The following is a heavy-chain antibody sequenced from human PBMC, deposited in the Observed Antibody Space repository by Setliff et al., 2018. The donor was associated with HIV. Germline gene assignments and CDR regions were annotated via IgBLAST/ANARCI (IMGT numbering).Heavy chain of an antibody. V-gene: IGHV5-51*01. D-gene: IGHD6-19*01. J-gene: IGHJ4*02. CDR2: VYPGDSDV. Sequence: GESLKISCKASGYNFVNYWIGWVRLMPGKGLEWMGIVYPGDSDVRYSPSFQGHFSISVDKSITTAYLQWSSLQASDTAIYYCARHPVAGTPYDFDSWGQGTLVTV. CDR3: ARHPVAGTPYDFDS. CDR1: GYNFVNYW.